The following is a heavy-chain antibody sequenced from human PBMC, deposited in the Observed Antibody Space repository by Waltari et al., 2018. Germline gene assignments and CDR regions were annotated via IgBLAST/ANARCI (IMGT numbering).Heavy chain of an antibody. D-gene: IGHD6-19*01. CDR2: IIPIFGTA. Sequence: QVQLVQSGAEVKKPGSSVKVSCKASGGTFSSYAISWVRPAPGQGLEWMGGIIPIFGTANYAQKFQGRVTITTDESTSTAYMELSSLRSEDTAVYYCARGAGIAVATRDWYFDLWGRGTLVTVSS. V-gene: IGHV1-69*05. CDR1: GGTFSSYA. J-gene: IGHJ2*01. CDR3: ARGAGIAVATRDWYFDL.